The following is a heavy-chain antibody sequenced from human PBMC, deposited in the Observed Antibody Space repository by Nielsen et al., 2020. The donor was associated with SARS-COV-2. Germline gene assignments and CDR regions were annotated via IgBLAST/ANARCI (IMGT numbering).Heavy chain of an antibody. D-gene: IGHD6-13*01. CDR3: ATSIAAAGDDY. CDR2: ISAYNGNT. CDR1: GYTFTSYG. Sequence: ASVKVSCKASGYTFTSYGISWVRQAPGQGLEWMGWISAYNGNTNYAQKLQGRVTMTTDTSTSTAYMELRRLRSDDTAVYYCATSIAAAGDDYWGQGTLVTVSS. J-gene: IGHJ4*02. V-gene: IGHV1-18*01.